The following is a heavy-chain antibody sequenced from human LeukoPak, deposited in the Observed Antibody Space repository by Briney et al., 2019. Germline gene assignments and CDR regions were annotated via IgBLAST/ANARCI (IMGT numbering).Heavy chain of an antibody. CDR2: TFYRSKWSN. D-gene: IGHD6-19*01. Sequence: SQTLSLTCAISGDSVSNRRAAWNWIRQSPERGLEWLGRTFYRSKWSNDYAVSVKSRITISPDTSKNQFSLQLHSMTPEDTAVYYCASERTSGWGAFDVWGQGTMVTVSS. CDR3: ASERTSGWGAFDV. V-gene: IGHV6-1*01. CDR1: GDSVSNRRAA. J-gene: IGHJ3*01.